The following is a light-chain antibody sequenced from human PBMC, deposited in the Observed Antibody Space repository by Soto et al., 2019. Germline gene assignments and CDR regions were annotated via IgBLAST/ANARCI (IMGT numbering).Light chain of an antibody. J-gene: IGKJ5*01. CDR1: QSVSNY. Sequence: EVVLTQSLATLSXSPXXXXTXXXRASQSVSNYLAWYQQKPGQAPRLLIYDTSNRATGIPSRFSGSASGTDFTLTISSLEPEDFTVYYCQQRSKWPITFGQGTRLEIK. CDR2: DTS. CDR3: QQRSKWPIT. V-gene: IGKV3-11*01.